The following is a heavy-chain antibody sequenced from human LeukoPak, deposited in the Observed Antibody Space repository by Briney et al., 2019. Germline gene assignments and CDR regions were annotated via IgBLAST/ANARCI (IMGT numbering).Heavy chain of an antibody. D-gene: IGHD3-22*01. V-gene: IGHV1-2*02. CDR1: GYTFTCYY. J-gene: IGHJ6*02. CDR2: INPNSGGT. Sequence: ASVKVSCKASGYTFTCYYMHWVRQAPGQGLEWMGWINPNSGGTNYAQKFQGRVTMTRDTSISTAYMELSRLRSDDTAVYYCARGSMIVVVITSYYYGMDVWGQGTTVTVSS. CDR3: ARGSMIVVVITSYYYGMDV.